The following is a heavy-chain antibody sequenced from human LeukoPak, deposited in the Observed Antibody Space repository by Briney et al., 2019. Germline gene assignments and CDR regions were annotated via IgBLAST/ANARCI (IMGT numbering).Heavy chain of an antibody. D-gene: IGHD3-16*01. CDR1: GGSISNYY. CDR2: VYTSGST. CDR3: VRDKGGSGEPSTARFDY. V-gene: IGHV4-4*07. Sequence: SETLSLTCTVSGGSISNYYWTWIRQPAGKGLEWIGRVYTSGSTNYNPSLESLVTMSVDTSKNQFSLKLTSVTAADTAVYYCVRDKGGSGEPSTARFDYWGQGTLVTVFS. J-gene: IGHJ4*02.